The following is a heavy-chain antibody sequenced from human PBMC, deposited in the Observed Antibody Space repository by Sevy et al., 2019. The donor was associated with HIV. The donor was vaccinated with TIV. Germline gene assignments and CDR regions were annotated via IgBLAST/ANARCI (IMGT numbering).Heavy chain of an antibody. Sequence: ATVKVSCKASSYTVGSYGITWVRQAPGQGLEWMGWISTYNGNTKYAQKLQGRATLTTDTSTSTVYMELTNLRSDDTAVYFCARGASMPATIPDYFDYWGQGTVVTVSS. J-gene: IGHJ4*02. CDR3: ARGASMPATIPDYFDY. V-gene: IGHV1-18*01. CDR2: ISTYNGNT. D-gene: IGHD2-2*02. CDR1: SYTVGSYG.